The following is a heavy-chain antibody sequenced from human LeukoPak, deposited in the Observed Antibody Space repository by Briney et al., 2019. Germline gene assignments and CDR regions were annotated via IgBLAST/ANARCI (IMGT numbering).Heavy chain of an antibody. J-gene: IGHJ6*03. CDR3: ARDGGGNDYSNYDSPYYYYYMDV. CDR2: ISAYNGNT. CDR1: GYTFTSYG. V-gene: IGHV1-18*01. D-gene: IGHD4-11*01. Sequence: GASVKVSCKASGYTFTSYGISWVRQAPGQGLEWMGWISAYNGNTNYAQKLRGRVTMTTDTSTSTAYMELRSLRSDDTAVYYCARDGGGNDYSNYDSPYYYYYMDVWGKGTTVTVSS.